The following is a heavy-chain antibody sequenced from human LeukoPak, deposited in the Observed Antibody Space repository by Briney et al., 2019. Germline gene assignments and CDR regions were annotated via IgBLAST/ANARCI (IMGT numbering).Heavy chain of an antibody. Sequence: GGSLRLSCAASGFTFSDYYMSWIRQAPGKGLEWVSYISSSGSTIYYADSVKGRFTISRDNAKNSLYLQMNSQRAEDTAVYYCARAVGSGSFQTYYYYMDVWGKGTTVTISS. J-gene: IGHJ6*03. CDR3: ARAVGSGSFQTYYYYMDV. V-gene: IGHV3-11*01. CDR2: ISSSGSTI. D-gene: IGHD3-10*01. CDR1: GFTFSDYY.